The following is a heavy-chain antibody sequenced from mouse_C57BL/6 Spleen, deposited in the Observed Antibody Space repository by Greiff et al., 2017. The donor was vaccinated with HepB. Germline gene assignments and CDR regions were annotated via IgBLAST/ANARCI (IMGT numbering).Heavy chain of an antibody. J-gene: IGHJ1*03. V-gene: IGHV1-64*01. D-gene: IGHD1-1*01. CDR3: AREMHYGSDWYFDV. CDR1: GYW. Sequence: QVQLQQPGAELVKPGASVKLSCKASGYWMHWVKQRPGQGLEWIGMIHPNSGSTNYNEKFKSKATLTVDTSSSTAYMQLSSLTSEDSAVYYCAREMHYGSDWYFDVWGTGTTVTVSS. CDR2: IHPNSGST.